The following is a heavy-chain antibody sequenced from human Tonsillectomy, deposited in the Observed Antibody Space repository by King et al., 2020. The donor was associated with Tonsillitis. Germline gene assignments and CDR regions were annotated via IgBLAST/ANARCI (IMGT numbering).Heavy chain of an antibody. CDR1: GYTFTSFD. CDR3: AREKGYSSGWYVGFDY. V-gene: IGHV1-8*01. Sequence: QLVQSGAEVKKPGASVKVSCKASGYTFTSFDIHWVRQATGQGLEWMGWMNPNSGNTGYAQKFQGRVTITADESTSTAYRELSSLRSEDTAVYYCAREKGYSSGWYVGFDYWGQGTLVTVSS. J-gene: IGHJ4*02. D-gene: IGHD6-19*01. CDR2: MNPNSGNT.